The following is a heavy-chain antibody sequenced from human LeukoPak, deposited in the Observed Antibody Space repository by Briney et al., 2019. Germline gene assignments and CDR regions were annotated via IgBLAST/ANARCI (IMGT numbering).Heavy chain of an antibody. CDR1: GFTFSSYA. CDR2: ISYDGSNK. Sequence: PGGSLRLSCAASGFTFSSYAMHWVRQAPGKGLEWVAVISYDGSNKYYADSVKGRFTISRDNSKNTLYLQMNSLRAEDTAVYYCASRVGSWYAFDIWGQGTMVTVSS. J-gene: IGHJ3*02. V-gene: IGHV3-30*14. D-gene: IGHD6-13*01. CDR3: ASRVGSWYAFDI.